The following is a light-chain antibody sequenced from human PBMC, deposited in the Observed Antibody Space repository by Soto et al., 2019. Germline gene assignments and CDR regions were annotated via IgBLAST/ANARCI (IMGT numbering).Light chain of an antibody. CDR2: GVS. Sequence: ETVLTQSPATLSLSPGEGATLSCRASQTVSRFFAWYQQKPGQAPRLLIHGVSNRATGVPARFSGSGSGTDFTLSISSLEPEDSGVYYCQQRFTWPLTFGGGTKVEIK. J-gene: IGKJ4*01. V-gene: IGKV3-11*01. CDR1: QTVSRF. CDR3: QQRFTWPLT.